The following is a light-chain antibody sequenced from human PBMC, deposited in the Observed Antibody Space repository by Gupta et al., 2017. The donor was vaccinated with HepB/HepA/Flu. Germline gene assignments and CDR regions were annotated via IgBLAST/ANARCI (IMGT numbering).Light chain of an antibody. CDR3: LQDYNCPLA. Sequence: ATQMTHSLSSLPASQGDRVTITRRASQGIRNDLGWYQQRPGKAPKLLIYAASSLQSGVPSRFSGSGSGTDFTLTISSLQPEDFATYYCLQDYNCPLAFGEGTKVEIK. J-gene: IGKJ4*01. V-gene: IGKV1-6*01. CDR1: QGIRND. CDR2: AAS.